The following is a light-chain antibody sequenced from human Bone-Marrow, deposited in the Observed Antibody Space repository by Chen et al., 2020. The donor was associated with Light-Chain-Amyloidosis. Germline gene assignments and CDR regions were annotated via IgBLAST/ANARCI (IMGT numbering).Light chain of an antibody. J-gene: IGLJ3*02. V-gene: IGLV6-57*01. CDR2: EDD. CDR3: QSYQGSSQGV. CDR1: SSSIDTNY. Sequence: NFILTQPHSVSESPGETVIIYCTRSSSSIDTNYVQWYQQRPGSSPTTVIYEDDQRPSGVPDRFSGSIDRSSNSASLTISGLKTEDEADYYCQSYQGSSQGVFGGGTKLTVL.